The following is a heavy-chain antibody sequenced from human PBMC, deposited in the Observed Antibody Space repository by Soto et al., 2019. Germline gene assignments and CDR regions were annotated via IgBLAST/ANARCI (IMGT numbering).Heavy chain of an antibody. D-gene: IGHD6-6*01. CDR2: IIPIFGTA. Sequence: SVEVSCKASGGTFSIYSIIWVRQATGQGLEWMGGIIPIFGTANYAQKFQGRVTITADESTSTAYMELSSLRSEDTAVYYCAIEYSSSPPYYPIGYWGQGTLVTVS. V-gene: IGHV1-69*13. J-gene: IGHJ4*02. CDR3: AIEYSSSPPYYPIGY. CDR1: GGTFSIYS.